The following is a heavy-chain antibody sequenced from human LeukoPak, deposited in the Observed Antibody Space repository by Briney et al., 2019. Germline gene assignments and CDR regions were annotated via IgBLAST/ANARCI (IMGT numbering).Heavy chain of an antibody. CDR3: AREDRHMNWFDP. J-gene: IGHJ5*02. CDR2: ISAYNGNT. Sequence: ASVKVSCKASGYTFTSYGISWVRQAPGQGLEWMGWISAYNGNTNYALKLQGRVTMTTDTSTSTAYMELRSLRSDDTAVYYCAREDRHMNWFDPWGQGTLVTVSS. V-gene: IGHV1-18*01. CDR1: GYTFTSYG.